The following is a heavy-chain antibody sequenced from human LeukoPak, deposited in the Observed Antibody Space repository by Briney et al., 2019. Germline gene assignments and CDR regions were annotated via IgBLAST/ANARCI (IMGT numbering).Heavy chain of an antibody. J-gene: IGHJ3*02. V-gene: IGHV4-59*01. CDR1: GGSISNYY. Sequence: SETLSLTCTVPGGSGGSISNYYWSWIRQPPGKGLEWIGNSGTTNYNPSLKSRVTISQDTSKNHFSLKLRSVTAADTAVYYCARMISSGWRRGDAFDIWGQGTMVTVSS. CDR3: ARMISSGWRRGDAFDI. D-gene: IGHD6-19*01. CDR2: SGTT.